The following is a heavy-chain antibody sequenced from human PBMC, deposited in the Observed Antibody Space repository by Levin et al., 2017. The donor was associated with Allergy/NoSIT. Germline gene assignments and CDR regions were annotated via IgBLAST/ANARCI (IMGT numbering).Heavy chain of an antibody. D-gene: IGHD3-9*01. CDR2: ISHSGNT. J-gene: IGHJ5*01. CDR3: AGDFYDILTGEGGFLAS. CDR1: GGSVSSYY. V-gene: IGHV4-59*02. Sequence: SETLSLTCTVSGGSVSSYYWNWIRQPPGKGLEWIGCISHSGNTKYNPSLKSRITMSLDTSNNQFSLKLSSVTAADTAVYFCAGDFYDILTGEGGFLASWGQGTLLTVSP.